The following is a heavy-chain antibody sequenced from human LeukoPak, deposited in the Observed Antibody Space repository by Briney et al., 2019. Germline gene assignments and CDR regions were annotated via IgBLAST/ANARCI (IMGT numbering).Heavy chain of an antibody. J-gene: IGHJ4*02. V-gene: IGHV1-18*01. CDR2: ISAYNGNT. D-gene: IGHD3-9*01. CDR1: GYTFTSYG. CDR3: ARVGKADILTGYYIDY. Sequence: ASVKVSCKASGYTFTSYGISWVRQAPGQGLEWMGWISAYNGNTNYAQKLQGRVTMTTDTSTSTSYMELRSLRSDHTAVYYCARVGKADILTGYYIDYWGQGTLVTVSS.